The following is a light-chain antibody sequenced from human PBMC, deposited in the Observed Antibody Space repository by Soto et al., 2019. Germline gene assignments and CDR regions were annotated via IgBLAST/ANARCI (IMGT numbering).Light chain of an antibody. CDR2: DNS. CDR1: SSNIGTGYD. Sequence: QSVLTQPPSVSGAPGQRVTISCSGSSSNIGTGYDVHWYQQFPGRAPKLLIYDNSNRPSGVPDRFSGSKSGTSASLAITGLQAEDEADYYCQSYDSSLRGGVFGGGTKLTVL. J-gene: IGLJ3*02. CDR3: QSYDSSLRGGV. V-gene: IGLV1-40*01.